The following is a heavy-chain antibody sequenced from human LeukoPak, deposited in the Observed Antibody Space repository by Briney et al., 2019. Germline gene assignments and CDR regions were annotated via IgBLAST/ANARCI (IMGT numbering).Heavy chain of an antibody. CDR2: IIPIFGTA. CDR3: ARGGNYYDSSGYGVDY. V-gene: IGHV1-69*13. J-gene: IGHJ4*02. Sequence: SVKVSCKASGGTFSSYAISWVRQAPGQGLEWMGGIIPIFGTANYAQKIQGRVTITADESTSTAYMELSSLRSEDTAVYYCARGGNYYDSSGYGVDYWGQGTLVTVSS. CDR1: GGTFSSYA. D-gene: IGHD3-22*01.